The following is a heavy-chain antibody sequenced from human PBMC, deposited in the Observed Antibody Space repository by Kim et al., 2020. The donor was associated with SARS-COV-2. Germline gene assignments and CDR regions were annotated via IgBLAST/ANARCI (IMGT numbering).Heavy chain of an antibody. CDR2: IGTAGDT. V-gene: IGHV3-13*01. Sequence: GGSLRLSCAASGFTFSSYDVHWVRQATGKGLEWVSAIGTAGDTYYPGSVKGRFTISRENAKNSLYLQMNSLRAGDTAVYYCARAQTTQTYYYDSSGLDYWGQGTLVTVSS. D-gene: IGHD3-22*01. CDR3: ARAQTTQTYYYDSSGLDY. CDR1: GFTFSSYD. J-gene: IGHJ4*02.